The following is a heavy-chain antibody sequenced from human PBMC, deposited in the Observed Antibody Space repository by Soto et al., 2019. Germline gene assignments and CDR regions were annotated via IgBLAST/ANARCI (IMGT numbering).Heavy chain of an antibody. CDR1: GFTFSSYS. Sequence: PGGSLRLSCAASGFTFSSYSMNWVRQAPGKGLEWVSYISSTSSTIYYADSVKGRFTISRDNAKNTLYLQMNSLRAEDTAMYYCARAAPTYFDNWAQEILLTISS. V-gene: IGHV3-48*04. CDR3: ARAAPTYFDN. D-gene: IGHD1-26*01. CDR2: ISSTSSTI. J-gene: IGHJ4*01.